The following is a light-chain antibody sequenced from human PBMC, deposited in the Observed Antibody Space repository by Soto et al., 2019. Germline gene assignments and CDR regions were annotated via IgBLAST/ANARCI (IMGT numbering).Light chain of an antibody. Sequence: QSALTQPASVSGSPGQSNTLSCTGSTNDIGAYGYVSWYQQHPGQAPKLIIYNAIDRPAGVSYRFSGYKSGNTASLTISGLQAEDEADYYCSSYAGTTTLFGGGTKLTVL. V-gene: IGLV2-14*01. CDR1: TNDIGAYGY. J-gene: IGLJ2*01. CDR3: SSYAGTTTL. CDR2: NAI.